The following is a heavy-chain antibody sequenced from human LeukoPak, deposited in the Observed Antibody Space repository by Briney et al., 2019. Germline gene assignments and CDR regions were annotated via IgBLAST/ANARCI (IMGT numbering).Heavy chain of an antibody. CDR2: ISGSGGST. V-gene: IGHV3-23*01. D-gene: IGHD4-23*01. CDR3: AKDRPNVDLVREDYFDY. CDR1: GFTFSSYA. J-gene: IGHJ4*02. Sequence: GGSLRLSCAASGFTFSSYAMSWVRQAPGKGLEWVSAISGSGGSTYYADSVKGRFTISRDNSKNTLYLQMNSLRAEDTAVYYCAKDRPNVDLVREDYFDYWGQGTLVTASS.